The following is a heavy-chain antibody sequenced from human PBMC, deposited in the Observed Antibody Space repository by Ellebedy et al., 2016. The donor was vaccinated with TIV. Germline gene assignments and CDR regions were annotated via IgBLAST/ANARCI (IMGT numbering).Heavy chain of an antibody. D-gene: IGHD2-15*01. Sequence: GESLKISCVASGFTFRSYFIHWVRQAPGKGLDWVAVIWYDGSKEYYADSVKGRFTISRDSSKNTLYLQMDSLRAEDTAVYYCAREGGSLHSKGAVFDYWGQGTLVTVSS. J-gene: IGHJ4*02. CDR2: IWYDGSKE. CDR1: GFTFRSYF. CDR3: AREGGSLHSKGAVFDY. V-gene: IGHV3-33*01.